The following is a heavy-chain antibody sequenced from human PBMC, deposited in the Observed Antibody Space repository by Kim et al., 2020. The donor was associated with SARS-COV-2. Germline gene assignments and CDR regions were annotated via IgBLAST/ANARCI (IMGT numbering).Heavy chain of an antibody. CDR2: ISGSGGST. V-gene: IGHV3-23*01. J-gene: IGHJ4*02. D-gene: IGHD5-18*01. Sequence: GGSLRLSCAASGFTFSSYAMSWVRQAPGKGLEWVSAISGSGGSTYYADSVKGRFTISRDNSKNTLYLQMNSLRAEDTAVYYCAKGEWGGYSYGVFDYWGQGTLVTVSS. CDR1: GFTFSSYA. CDR3: AKGEWGGYSYGVFDY.